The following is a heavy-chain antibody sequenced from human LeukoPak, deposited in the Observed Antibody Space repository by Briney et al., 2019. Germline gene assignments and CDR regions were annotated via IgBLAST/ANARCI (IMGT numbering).Heavy chain of an antibody. V-gene: IGHV3-23*01. CDR1: GSTFSSYA. Sequence: GGSLRLSCAASGSTFSSYAMSWVRQAPGKGLEWVSAISGSGGSTYYADSVKGRFTISRDNSKNTLYLQMNSLRAEDTAVYYCAKRISSIAALLYDYWGQGTLVTVSS. CDR3: AKRISSIAALLYDY. J-gene: IGHJ4*02. CDR2: ISGSGGST. D-gene: IGHD6-6*01.